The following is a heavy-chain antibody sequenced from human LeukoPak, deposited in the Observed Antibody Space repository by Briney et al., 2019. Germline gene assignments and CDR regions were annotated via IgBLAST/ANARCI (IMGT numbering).Heavy chain of an antibody. J-gene: IGHJ4*02. CDR1: GYTFTSYD. Sequence: ASXKVSCKASGYTFTSYDINWVRQATGQGIEWMGWMNPNSGNTGYAQKFQGRVTITRNTSISTAYMELSSLRYEDADVYYCARVFFSPDYSKFLAYWAQGTLVTVSS. CDR3: ARVFFSPDYSKFLAY. D-gene: IGHD2-15*01. CDR2: MNPNSGNT. V-gene: IGHV1-8*03.